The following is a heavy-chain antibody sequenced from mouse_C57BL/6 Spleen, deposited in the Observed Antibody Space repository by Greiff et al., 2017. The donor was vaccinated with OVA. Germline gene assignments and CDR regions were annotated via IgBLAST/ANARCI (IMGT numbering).Heavy chain of an antibody. CDR1: GYTFTSYW. D-gene: IGHD4-1*01. CDR3: ARPLGRGYFDV. CDR2: IYPSDSET. J-gene: IGHJ1*03. Sequence: VQLQQPGAELVRPGSSVKLSCKASGYTFTSYWMDWVKQRPGQGLEWIGNIYPSDSETHYNQKFKDKATLTVDKSSSTAYMQLSSLTSEDSAVYYCARPLGRGYFDVWGTGTTVTVSS. V-gene: IGHV1-61*01.